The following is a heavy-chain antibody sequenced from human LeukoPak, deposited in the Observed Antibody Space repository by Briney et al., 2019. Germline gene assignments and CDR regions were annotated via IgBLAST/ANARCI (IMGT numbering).Heavy chain of an antibody. V-gene: IGHV3-66*01. CDR1: GFTVSTNY. CDR2: IYSGGST. CDR3: ARGLGYSGYATVRGHAVDI. Sequence: GGSLRLSCAASGFTVSTNYMSWVRQAPGKGLEWVSVIYSGGSTYYADSVKDRFTISRDNSKNTVYLQMNSLRAEDAAVYYCARGLGYSGYATVRGHAVDIWGQGTTVTVSS. J-gene: IGHJ3*02. D-gene: IGHD5-12*01.